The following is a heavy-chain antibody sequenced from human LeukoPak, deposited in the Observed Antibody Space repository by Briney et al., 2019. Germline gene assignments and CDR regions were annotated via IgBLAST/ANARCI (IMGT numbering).Heavy chain of an antibody. Sequence: SETLSLTCTVSGGSISSYYWSWIRQPPGKGLEWIGYIYYSGSTNYNPSLKSRVTISVDTSKNQFSLKLNSVTAADTAMYFCARELGSGFGLWGQGTMVTVSS. CDR3: ARELGSGFGL. CDR2: IYYSGST. J-gene: IGHJ3*01. CDR1: GGSISSYY. D-gene: IGHD3-22*01. V-gene: IGHV4-59*01.